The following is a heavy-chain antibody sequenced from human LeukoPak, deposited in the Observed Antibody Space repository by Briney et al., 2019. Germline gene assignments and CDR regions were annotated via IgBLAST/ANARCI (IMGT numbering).Heavy chain of an antibody. CDR3: ASTFYSSGWDYYGLDV. D-gene: IGHD6-19*01. CDR2: IYPGDSDT. Sequence: PGESLKISCKGSGYSFTSYWIGWVRQMPGKGLEWMGIIYPGDSDTRYSPSFQGQVTISADKSISTAYLQWSSLKASDTAMYYCASTFYSSGWDYYGLDVWGQGTTVTVSS. J-gene: IGHJ6*02. CDR1: GYSFTSYW. V-gene: IGHV5-51*01.